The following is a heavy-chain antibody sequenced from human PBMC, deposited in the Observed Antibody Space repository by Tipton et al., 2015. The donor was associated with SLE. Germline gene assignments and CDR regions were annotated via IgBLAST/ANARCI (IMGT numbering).Heavy chain of an antibody. D-gene: IGHD3-16*01. Sequence: GLVKPSETLSLTCTVSGGSISSYYWSWIRQPPGKGLEWIGYIYYSGSTIYNPSLKSRVAISVDTSKNQFSLKLSSVTAADTAVYYCASWAWGGYFDYWGQGTLVTVSS. CDR1: GGSISSYY. CDR2: IYYSGST. V-gene: IGHV4-59*01. CDR3: ASWAWGGYFDY. J-gene: IGHJ4*02.